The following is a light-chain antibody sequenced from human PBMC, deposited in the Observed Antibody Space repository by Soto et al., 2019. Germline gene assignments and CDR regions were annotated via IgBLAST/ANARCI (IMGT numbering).Light chain of an antibody. J-gene: IGKJ1*01. CDR3: TQGIRFT. V-gene: IGKV2-30*02. CDR2: KVS. Sequence: IVMTQSPLSLPVTLGQPASISCRSSQSLVHIDGNTYLNWFQQRPGQSPRRLIYKVSTRDSGFPVRFTGSGSATDFTLSISRVEAADAVLYYCTQGIRFTFGQGTRVEIK. CDR1: QSLVHIDGNTY.